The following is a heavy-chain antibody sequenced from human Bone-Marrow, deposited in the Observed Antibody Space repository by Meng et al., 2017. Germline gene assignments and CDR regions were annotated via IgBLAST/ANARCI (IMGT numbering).Heavy chain of an antibody. Sequence: HVQLVQSGPEVKKPGASVKLSCKPSGYTFAAYWIHWLRQAPGQGLEWMGRINPNSGGTNYAQKFQGRVTMTRDTSISTAYMELSRLRSDDTAVYYCARVPGYSSGWYYFDYWGQGTLVTVSS. CDR3: ARVPGYSSGWYYFDY. D-gene: IGHD6-19*01. V-gene: IGHV1-2*06. CDR1: GYTFAAYW. J-gene: IGHJ4*02. CDR2: INPNSGGT.